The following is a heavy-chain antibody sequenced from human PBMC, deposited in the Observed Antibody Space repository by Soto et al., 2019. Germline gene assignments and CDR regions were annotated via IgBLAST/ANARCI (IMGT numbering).Heavy chain of an antibody. CDR3: ARYKGLGSSLGAAFDI. D-gene: IGHD3-10*01. V-gene: IGHV4-4*07. CDR2: IYTSGST. J-gene: IGHJ3*02. Sequence: SETLSLTCTVSGGSISSYYWSWIRQPAGKGLEWIGRIYTSGSTNYNPSLKSRVTMSVDTSKNQFSLKLSSVTAADTAVYYCARYKGLGSSLGAAFDIWGQGTMVTVSS. CDR1: GGSISSYY.